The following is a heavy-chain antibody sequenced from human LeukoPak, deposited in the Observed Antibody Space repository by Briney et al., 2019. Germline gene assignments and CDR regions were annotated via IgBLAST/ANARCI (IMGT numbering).Heavy chain of an antibody. Sequence: PSETLSLTCTVSGYSISSDYYWGWIRQPPGKGLEGIGSIYYSGSTYYNPSLKSRVTISVDTSKNQFSLKLSSVTAADTAVYYCARVSPNEDYDILTGYYNVYYYYMDVWGKGTTVTISS. J-gene: IGHJ6*03. V-gene: IGHV4-38-2*02. CDR2: IYYSGST. D-gene: IGHD3-9*01. CDR3: ARVSPNEDYDILTGYYNVYYYYMDV. CDR1: GYSISSDYY.